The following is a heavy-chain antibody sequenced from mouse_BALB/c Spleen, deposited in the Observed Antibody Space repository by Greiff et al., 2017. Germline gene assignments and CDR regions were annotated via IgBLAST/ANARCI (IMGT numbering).Heavy chain of an antibody. CDR1: GFNIKDYY. CDR2: IDPENGNT. Sequence: VQLQQSGAELVRPGALVKLSCKASGFNIKDYYMHWVKQRPEQGLEWIGWIDPENGNTIYDPKFQGKASITADTSSNTAYLQLSSLTSEDTAVYYCARRYYYGSSQDWYFDVWGAGTTVTVSS. D-gene: IGHD1-1*01. V-gene: IGHV14-1*02. CDR3: ARRYYYGSSQDWYFDV. J-gene: IGHJ1*01.